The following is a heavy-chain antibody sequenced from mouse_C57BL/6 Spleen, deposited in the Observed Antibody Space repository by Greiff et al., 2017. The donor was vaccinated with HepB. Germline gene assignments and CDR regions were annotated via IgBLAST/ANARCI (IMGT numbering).Heavy chain of an antibody. V-gene: IGHV5-4*01. CDR1: GFTFSSYA. CDR2: ISDGGSYT. CDR3: ARDRGVTTVVVNYYAMDY. Sequence: VQLKESGGGLVKPGGSLKLSCAASGFTFSSYAMSWVRQTPEKRLEWVATISDGGSYTYYPHNVKGRFTISRDNAKNNLYLQMSHLKSEDTAMYYCARDRGVTTVVVNYYAMDYWGQGTSVTVSS. D-gene: IGHD1-1*01. J-gene: IGHJ4*01.